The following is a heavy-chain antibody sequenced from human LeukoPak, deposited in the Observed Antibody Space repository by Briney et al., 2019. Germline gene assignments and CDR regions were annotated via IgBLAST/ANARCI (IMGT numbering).Heavy chain of an antibody. D-gene: IGHD6-19*01. CDR3: ARGPVYSSGWYRVLYFDY. V-gene: IGHV1-8*03. J-gene: IGHJ4*02. CDR1: GGTFSSYA. CDR2: MNPNSGNT. Sequence: ASVKVSCKASGGTFSSYAINWVRQATGQGLEWMGWMNPNSGNTGYAQKFQGRVTITRDTSIRTAYMELSSLRSEDTAVYYCARGPVYSSGWYRVLYFDYWGQGTLVTVSS.